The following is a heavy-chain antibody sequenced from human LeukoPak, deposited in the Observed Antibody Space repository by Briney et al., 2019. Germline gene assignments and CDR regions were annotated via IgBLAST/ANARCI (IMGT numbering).Heavy chain of an antibody. CDR3: ARAESTIFRVVNPSYYFDY. CDR2: IYYSGST. Sequence: SATVSLTCNGSGCSISSYYWSWIRQPPGKGLEWIGYIYYSGSTNYNPSLKCRVTISINTSKNQFSLKLSSVTAADTAVYYCARAESTIFRVVNPSYYFDYWGQGTLVTVSS. D-gene: IGHD3-3*01. V-gene: IGHV4-59*01. CDR1: GCSISSYY. J-gene: IGHJ4*02.